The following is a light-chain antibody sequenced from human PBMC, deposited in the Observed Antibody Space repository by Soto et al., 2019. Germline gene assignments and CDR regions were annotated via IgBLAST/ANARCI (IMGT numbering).Light chain of an antibody. CDR3: KQYNTYSSWT. J-gene: IGKJ1*01. V-gene: IGKV1-5*01. Sequence: DIQMTQSPSTLSASVGDRVTITCRASQSISFYLAWYQQKPGKAPQIMIWDASRLQRGVPSRFSGSGSGTEFTLTINNLQPDDFATYYCKQYNTYSSWTFGQGTKVYIK. CDR2: DAS. CDR1: QSISFY.